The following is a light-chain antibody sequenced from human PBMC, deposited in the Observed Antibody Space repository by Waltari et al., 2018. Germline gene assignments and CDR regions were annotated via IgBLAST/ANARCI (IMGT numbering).Light chain of an antibody. CDR1: QGISSR. J-gene: IGKJ1*01. V-gene: IGKV1-12*01. CDR2: DAS. CDR3: QQVDSFPRT. Sequence: DIQMTQSPSSVSASVGVRVTLTCRSSQGISSRLARYQQKPGEAPKLLIYDASSLHSGVPSRFSGSGSGTEFTLTISSLQPEDFATYYCQQVDSFPRTFGQGTKVEVK.